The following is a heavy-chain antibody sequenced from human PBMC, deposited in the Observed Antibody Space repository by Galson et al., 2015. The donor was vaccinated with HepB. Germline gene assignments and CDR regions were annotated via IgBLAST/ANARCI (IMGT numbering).Heavy chain of an antibody. V-gene: IGHV3-33*08. Sequence: SLRLSCAASGFTFSSYGMHWVRQAPGKGLEWVAVIWYDGSNKYYADSVKGRFTISRDNSKNTLYLQMNSLRAEDTAVYYCARDSDTFVAGHVDYWGQGTLVTVSS. J-gene: IGHJ4*02. D-gene: IGHD2/OR15-2a*01. CDR1: GFTFSSYG. CDR3: ARDSDTFVAGHVDY. CDR2: IWYDGSNK.